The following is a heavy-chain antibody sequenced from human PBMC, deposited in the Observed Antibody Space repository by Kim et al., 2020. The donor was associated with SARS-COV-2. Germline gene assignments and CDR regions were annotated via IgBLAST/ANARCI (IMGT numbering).Heavy chain of an antibody. CDR2: K. CDR3: AHRRDLVGSFDY. Sequence: KRYSPSLKSRLTITKDTSKNQVVLTMTNMDPVDTATYYCAHRRDLVGSFDYWGQGTLVTVSS. D-gene: IGHD5-12*01. V-gene: IGHV2-5*01. J-gene: IGHJ4*02.